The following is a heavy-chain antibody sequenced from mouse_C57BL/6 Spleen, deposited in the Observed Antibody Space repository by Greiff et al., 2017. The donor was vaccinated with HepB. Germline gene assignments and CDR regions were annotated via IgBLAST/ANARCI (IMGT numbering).Heavy chain of an antibody. CDR3: ARERDYYGSSIFDY. Sequence: QVQLKQSGAELARPGASVKLSCKASGYTFTSYGISWVKQRTGQGLEWIGEIYPRSGNTYYNEKFKGKATLTADKSSSTAYMELRSLTSEDSAVYFCARERDYYGSSIFDYWGQGTTLTVSS. J-gene: IGHJ2*01. CDR1: GYTFTSYG. V-gene: IGHV1-81*01. D-gene: IGHD1-1*01. CDR2: IYPRSGNT.